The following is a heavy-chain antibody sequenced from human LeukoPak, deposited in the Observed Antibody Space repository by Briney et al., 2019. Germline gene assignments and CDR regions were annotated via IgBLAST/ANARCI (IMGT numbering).Heavy chain of an antibody. CDR2: ISYDGSNK. J-gene: IGHJ4*02. D-gene: IGHD3-22*01. CDR1: GFTFSSYG. CDR3: ARGEYYSDTSSYFDY. Sequence: SGGSLRLSCAASGFTFSSYGMNWVRQAPGEGLEWVAVISYDGSNKYHADSVKGRFTISRDNSKNTLFVQMSSLRAEDTAVYYCARGEYYSDTSSYFDYWGQGTLVTVSS. V-gene: IGHV3-30*03.